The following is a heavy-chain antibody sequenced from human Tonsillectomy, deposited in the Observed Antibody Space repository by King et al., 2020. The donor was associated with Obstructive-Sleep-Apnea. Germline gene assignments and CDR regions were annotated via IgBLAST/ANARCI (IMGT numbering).Heavy chain of an antibody. V-gene: IGHV4-59*08. CDR2: IYYSWST. J-gene: IGHJ4*02. CDR1: GGSISTYY. CDR3: ARHADYGDQYYFHY. D-gene: IGHD4-17*01. Sequence: QLQESGPGLVKPSETLSLICTVSGGSISTYYWSWIRQPPGKGLEWIGYIYYSWSTNYNPSLKSRVTISVDTSKTQFSLKLSCVTSADTAVYYCARHADYGDQYYFHYWGQGTLVTVSS.